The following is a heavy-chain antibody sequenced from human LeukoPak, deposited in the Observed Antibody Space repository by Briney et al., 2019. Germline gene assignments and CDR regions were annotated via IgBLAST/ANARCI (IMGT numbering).Heavy chain of an antibody. CDR2: IHPSDSDSRYSP. CDR3: AMVTSSNLATIDY. Sequence: GESLKISCKGSGYSIINYWITWVRQMPGKGLEWMGSIHPSDSDSRYSPRYSPSFQGQVTVSVDKSISTAYLQWSSLKASDTAIYYCAMVTSSNLATIDYWGQGTLVTVSS. J-gene: IGHJ4*02. D-gene: IGHD1-14*01. CDR1: GYSIINYW. V-gene: IGHV5-51*01.